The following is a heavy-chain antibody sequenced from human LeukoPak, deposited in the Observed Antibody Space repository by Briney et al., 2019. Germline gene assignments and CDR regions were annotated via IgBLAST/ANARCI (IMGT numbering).Heavy chain of an antibody. Sequence: GGSLRLSCAASGFTVSSNYMSWVRQAPGKGLEWVSEIYSDGSTYYAASVKGRFSISRDNSKNTVFLQLNSLRAEDTAVYYCARGQWFGEGSFYYFDLWGQGTLVTVSS. V-gene: IGHV3-53*01. CDR2: IYSDGST. CDR3: ARGQWFGEGSFYYFDL. J-gene: IGHJ4*02. CDR1: GFTVSSNY. D-gene: IGHD3-10*01.